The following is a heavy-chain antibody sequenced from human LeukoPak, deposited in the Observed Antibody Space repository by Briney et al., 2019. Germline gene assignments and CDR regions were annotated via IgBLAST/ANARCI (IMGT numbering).Heavy chain of an antibody. CDR3: ARATGGRHF. Sequence: SETLSLTCAVSGGSISSDNWWTWVRQSPGKGLEWIGEVYHGGTTNYNPSLKSRVTISVDKSKNQFSLNLTPVTAADTAVYYCARATGGRHFWGQGTLVTVSS. CDR1: GGSISSDNW. J-gene: IGHJ4*02. D-gene: IGHD1-1*01. V-gene: IGHV4-4*02. CDR2: VYHGGTT.